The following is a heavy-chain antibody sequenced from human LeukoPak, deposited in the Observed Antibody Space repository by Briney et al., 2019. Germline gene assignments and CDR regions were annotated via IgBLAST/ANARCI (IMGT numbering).Heavy chain of an antibody. CDR3: ARERVTKGPGPPNHWFDP. D-gene: IGHD2-2*01. V-gene: IGHV4-59*11. J-gene: IGHJ5*02. Sequence: PSETLSLTCTVSGGSISNHYWSWIRQSPEKGLEWIGYIYHSGIPTYNPSLKSRVTISVDTSKNQFSLKLSSVTAADTAVYYCARERVTKGPGPPNHWFDPWGQGTLVTVSS. CDR1: GGSISNHY. CDR2: IYHSGIP.